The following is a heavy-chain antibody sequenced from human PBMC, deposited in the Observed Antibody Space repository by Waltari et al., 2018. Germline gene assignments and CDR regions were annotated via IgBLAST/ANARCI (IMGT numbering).Heavy chain of an antibody. Sequence: QVQLQESGPGLVKPSQTLSLTCTVSGGSISSGGYYWSWIRQHPGKGLEWIGYIYYSGITYYNPSLKSRVTIAVDTSKNQFSLKLSSVTAADTAVYDCARNQRGWFDAFDIWGQGTAVTVSS. CDR3: ARNQRGWFDAFDI. D-gene: IGHD6-19*01. J-gene: IGHJ3*02. CDR2: IYYSGIT. V-gene: IGHV4-31*03. CDR1: GGSISSGGYY.